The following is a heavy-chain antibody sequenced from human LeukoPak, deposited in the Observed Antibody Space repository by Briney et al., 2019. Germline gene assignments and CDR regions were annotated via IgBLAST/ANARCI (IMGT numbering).Heavy chain of an antibody. CDR2: ISGSGGST. D-gene: IGHD3-16*01. J-gene: IGHJ4*02. V-gene: IGHV3-23*01. Sequence: GGSLRLSCAASGFTFSSYAMSWVRQAPGKGLEWVSAISGSGGSTYYADSVKGRFTISGDNSRDTLYLQMNSLRAEDTAVYYCAKGYYDYVWGSYYFDYWGQGTLVTVSS. CDR3: AKGYYDYVWGSYYFDY. CDR1: GFTFSSYA.